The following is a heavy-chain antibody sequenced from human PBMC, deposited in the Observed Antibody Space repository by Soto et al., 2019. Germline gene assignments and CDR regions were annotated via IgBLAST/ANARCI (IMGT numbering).Heavy chain of an antibody. J-gene: IGHJ4*02. Sequence: SQTLSLTCAISGDSVSSNSVAWNWIRQSPSRGLEWLGRTYYKSKWYNDYAVSVKSRITINPDTSKNQFSLQLNSVTPEDTAVYYCARDTTAKGSYFDYWGQGTLVTVSS. CDR2: TYYKSKWYN. V-gene: IGHV6-1*01. CDR3: ARDTTAKGSYFDY. D-gene: IGHD1-1*01. CDR1: GDSVSSNSVA.